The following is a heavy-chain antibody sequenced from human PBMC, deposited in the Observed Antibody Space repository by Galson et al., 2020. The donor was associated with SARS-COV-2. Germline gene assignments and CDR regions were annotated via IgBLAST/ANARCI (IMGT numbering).Heavy chain of an antibody. D-gene: IGHD4-17*01. CDR3: AREDYGGNNVDY. V-gene: IGHV4-39*07. CDR1: GGSISSSSYY. CDR2: IYYSGST. Sequence: SETLSLTCTVSGGSISSSSYYWGWIRQPPGKGLEWIGSIYYSGSTYYNPSLKSRVTISVDTSKNQFSLKLSSVTAADTAVYYCAREDYGGNNVDYWGQGTLVTVSS. J-gene: IGHJ4*02.